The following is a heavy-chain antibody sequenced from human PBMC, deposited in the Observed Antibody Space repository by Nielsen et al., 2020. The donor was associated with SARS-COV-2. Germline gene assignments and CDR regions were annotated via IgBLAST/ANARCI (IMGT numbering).Heavy chain of an antibody. CDR2: INPNSGGT. D-gene: IGHD5-18*01. J-gene: IGHJ5*02. V-gene: IGHV1-2*06. CDR3: ARGLQLWLSGSWFDP. Sequence: ASVKVSCKASGYTFTGYYMHWVRQAPGQGLEWMGRINPNSGGTNYAQKFQGRVTMTRDTSISTAYMELSRLRSDDTAVYYCARGLQLWLSGSWFDPWGQGTLVTVSS. CDR1: GYTFTGYY.